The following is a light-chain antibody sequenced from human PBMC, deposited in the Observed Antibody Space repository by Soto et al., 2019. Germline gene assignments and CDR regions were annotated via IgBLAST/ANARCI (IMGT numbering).Light chain of an antibody. CDR2: DAS. J-gene: IGKJ4*01. V-gene: IGKV1-5*01. CDR3: QQYKSYPLP. Sequence: DIQLTQSPSTLSASVGDRVTLTCRASQSLNTRLSWYQQRPGKAPKLLIYDASTLESGVPSRFRPGGSSSKLSRTINNLQPAGLETDICQQYKSYPLPVGGGTKVDIK. CDR1: QSLNTR.